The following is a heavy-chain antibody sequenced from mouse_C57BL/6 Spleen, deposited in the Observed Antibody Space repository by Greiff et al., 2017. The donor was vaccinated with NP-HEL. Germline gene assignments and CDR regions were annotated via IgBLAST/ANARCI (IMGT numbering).Heavy chain of an antibody. CDR2: IDPSDSET. V-gene: IGHV1-52*01. CDR1: GYTFTSYW. J-gene: IGHJ2*01. CDR3: ARENNWSFDY. Sequence: QVHVKQPGAELVRPGSSVKLSCKASGYTFTSYWMHWVKQRPIQGLEWIGNIDPSDSETHYNQKFKDKATLTVDKSSSTAYMQLSSLTSEDSAVYYCARENNWSFDYWGQGTTLTVSS. D-gene: IGHD4-1*01.